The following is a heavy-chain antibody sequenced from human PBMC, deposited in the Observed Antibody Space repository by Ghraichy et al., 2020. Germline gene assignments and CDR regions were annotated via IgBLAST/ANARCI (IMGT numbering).Heavy chain of an antibody. CDR2: INPNSGGT. CDR1: GYTFTGYY. CDR3: ARGLVLWFGELRY. J-gene: IGHJ4*02. V-gene: IGHV1-2*02. D-gene: IGHD3-10*01. Sequence: ASVKVSCKASGYTFTGYYMHWVRQAPGQGLEWMGWINPNSGGTNYAQKFQGRVTMTRDTSISTAYMELSRLRSDDTAVYYCARGLVLWFGELRYWGQGTLVTVSS.